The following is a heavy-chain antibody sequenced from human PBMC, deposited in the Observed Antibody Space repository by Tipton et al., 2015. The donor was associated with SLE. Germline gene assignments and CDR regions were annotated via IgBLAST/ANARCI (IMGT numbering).Heavy chain of an antibody. J-gene: IGHJ4*02. CDR2: ISAYNGHT. V-gene: IGHV1-18*01. CDR3: ARSGFGGVIANYLDY. Sequence: QSGAEAKKPGASVKVSCKASGYTFTSYGISWVRQAPGQGLEWMGWISAYNGHTSYAQKLQGKVTMTTNTSRSTAYMELRSLRFDDTAVYYWARSGFGGVIANYLDYWGQEPLVTVSS. CDR1: GYTFTSYG. D-gene: IGHD3-16*02.